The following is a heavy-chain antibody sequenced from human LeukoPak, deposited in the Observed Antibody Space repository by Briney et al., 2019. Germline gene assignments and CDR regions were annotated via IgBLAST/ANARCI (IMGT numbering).Heavy chain of an antibody. Sequence: SVKVSCKASGGTFSSYAISWERQAPGQGLEWMGRIIPIFGTANYAQKFQGRVTITTDESTSTAYMELSSLRSEDTAVYYCARAHMTTVTLGDYWGQGTLVTVSS. J-gene: IGHJ4*02. CDR3: ARAHMTTVTLGDY. CDR1: GGTFSSYA. D-gene: IGHD4-11*01. V-gene: IGHV1-69*05. CDR2: IIPIFGTA.